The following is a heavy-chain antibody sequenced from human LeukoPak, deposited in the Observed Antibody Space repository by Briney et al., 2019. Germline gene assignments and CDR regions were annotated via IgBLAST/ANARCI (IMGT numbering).Heavy chain of an antibody. D-gene: IGHD1-1*01. CDR1: GFTFSSYG. CDR3: ARVNWNETPYFDY. Sequence: GGSLRLSCAASGFTFSSYGMHWVRQAPGKGLEWVAVIWYDGSNKYYADSVKGRFTISRDNSKNTLYLQMNSLRAEDTAVYYCARVNWNETPYFDYWGQGTLVTVSS. J-gene: IGHJ4*02. V-gene: IGHV3-33*08. CDR2: IWYDGSNK.